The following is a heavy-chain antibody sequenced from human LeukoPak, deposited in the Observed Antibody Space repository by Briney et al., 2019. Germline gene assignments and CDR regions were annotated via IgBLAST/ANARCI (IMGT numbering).Heavy chain of an antibody. Sequence: GGSLRLSCAASGFTFSSYWMSWVRQAPGKGLEWVANIKQDGSEKYYVDSVKGRFTISRDNAKNSLYLQMNSLRAEDTAVYYCARANYYDRLDAFDIWGQGTMDTVSS. D-gene: IGHD3-22*01. V-gene: IGHV3-7*01. CDR3: ARANYYDRLDAFDI. J-gene: IGHJ3*02. CDR2: IKQDGSEK. CDR1: GFTFSSYW.